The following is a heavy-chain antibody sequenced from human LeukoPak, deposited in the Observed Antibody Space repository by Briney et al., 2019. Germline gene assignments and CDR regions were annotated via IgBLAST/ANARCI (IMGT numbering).Heavy chain of an antibody. Sequence: ASVKVSCKASGYTFSSFGITWVRQAPGQGLEWMGWINTHNGDTNYAQKLQGRVTMTTDTSTSTAYMELRSLRSDDTAVYYCARDGYRLSGYFYYMDVWGKGTTVTVSS. CDR2: INTHNGDT. D-gene: IGHD2-2*03. CDR3: ARDGYRLSGYFYYMDV. J-gene: IGHJ6*03. V-gene: IGHV1-18*01. CDR1: GYTFSSFG.